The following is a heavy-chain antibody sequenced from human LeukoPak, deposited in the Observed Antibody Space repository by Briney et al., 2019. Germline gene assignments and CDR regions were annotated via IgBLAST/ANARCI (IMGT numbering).Heavy chain of an antibody. J-gene: IGHJ6*02. CDR2: ISSSGGSI. Sequence: GGSLRLSCAASGFTFSDYYMSWIRQAPGKGLEWVSYISSSGGSIYYADSVRGRFTTSRDNSKNTLYLQMSSLRAEDTAVYYCAREFYRDGYNSSIYYHYYYGMDVWGQGTTVTVSS. CDR3: AREFYRDGYNSSIYYHYYYGMDV. V-gene: IGHV3-11*04. CDR1: GFTFSDYY. D-gene: IGHD5-24*01.